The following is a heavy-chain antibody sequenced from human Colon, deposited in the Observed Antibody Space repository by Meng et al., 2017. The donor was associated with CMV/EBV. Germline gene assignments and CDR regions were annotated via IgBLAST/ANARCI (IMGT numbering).Heavy chain of an antibody. CDR3: ARGPPRYCKNSDCYLDY. D-gene: IGHD2-15*01. Sequence: FTFSSYGMHWVRQAPGKGLEWVAVIYYDGRSKYYADSVKGRFTISRDNSKNTLFLQMNSLRVEDTAVYYCARGPPRYCKNSDCYLDYWGQGTLVTVSS. CDR2: IYYDGRSK. J-gene: IGHJ4*02. V-gene: IGHV3-33*01. CDR1: FTFSSYG.